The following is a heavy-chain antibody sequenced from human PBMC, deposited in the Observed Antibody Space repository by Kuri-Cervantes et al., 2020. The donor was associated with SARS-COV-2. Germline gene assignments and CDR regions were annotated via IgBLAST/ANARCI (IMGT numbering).Heavy chain of an antibody. J-gene: IGHJ5*02. V-gene: IGHV4-30-2*01. CDR2: IHASGSA. CDR3: ARVAGCVGSFCYYTNWFDH. Sequence: LRLSCTVSGGSISSGDYYWSWIRQPPGKGLEFIGFIHASGSAYYNPSLQSRVTISVDRSKTQFSLTVTSVTAADTAVYYCARVAGCVGSFCYYTNWFDHWGHGTLVTVSS. D-gene: IGHD3-22*01. CDR1: GGSISSGDYY.